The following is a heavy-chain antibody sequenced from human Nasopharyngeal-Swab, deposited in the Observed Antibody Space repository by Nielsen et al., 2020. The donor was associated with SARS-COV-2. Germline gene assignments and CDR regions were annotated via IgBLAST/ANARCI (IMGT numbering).Heavy chain of an antibody. CDR3: ARDRGSYGFDY. CDR2: MSNSGSTI. Sequence: GESLKISCAASGFTFSDYYMSWIRQAPGKGLEWVSYMSNSGSTIYYADSVKGRFTISRDNSKNTLYLQMNSLRAEDTAVYYCARDRGSYGFDYWGQGTLVTVSS. CDR1: GFTFSDYY. V-gene: IGHV3-11*04. J-gene: IGHJ4*02. D-gene: IGHD1-26*01.